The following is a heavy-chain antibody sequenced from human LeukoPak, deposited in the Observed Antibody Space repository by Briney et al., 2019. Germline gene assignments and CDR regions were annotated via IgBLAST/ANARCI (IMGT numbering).Heavy chain of an antibody. Sequence: SEPLSLTCTVSGGSISSYYWSWIRQPPGKGLEWIGYIYYSGTTNYNPSLKSRLTISVDTSKNQFSLKLSSVTAADTAIYYCARASIFGVVRAIDYWGQGTLVTVSS. V-gene: IGHV4-59*01. CDR2: IYYSGTT. J-gene: IGHJ4*02. D-gene: IGHD3-3*01. CDR3: ARASIFGVVRAIDY. CDR1: GGSISSYY.